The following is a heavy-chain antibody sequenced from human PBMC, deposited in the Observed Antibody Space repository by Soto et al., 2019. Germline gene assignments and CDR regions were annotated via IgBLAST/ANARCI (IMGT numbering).Heavy chain of an antibody. Sequence: PGGSLRLSCAASGFTFSSYAMSWVRQAPGKGLEWVSALSGSGGSTYYADSVKGRFTISRDNSKNTLYLQMNSQRAEDTAVYYCANPYISSSPGRCTDYYYDGKDIWGQGTTVTVSS. CDR2: LSGSGGST. CDR1: GFTFSSYA. J-gene: IGHJ6*02. D-gene: IGHD6-6*01. CDR3: ANPYISSSPGRCTDYYYDGKDI. V-gene: IGHV3-23*01.